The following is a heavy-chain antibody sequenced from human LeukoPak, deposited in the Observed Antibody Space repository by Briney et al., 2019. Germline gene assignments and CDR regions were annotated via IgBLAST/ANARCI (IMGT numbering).Heavy chain of an antibody. Sequence: SETLSLTCTVSGGSISSSSYYWGWIRQPPGKGLEWIGSIYYSGSTYYNPSLKSRVTISVDTSKNQFSLKLSSVTAADTAVYYCASAVGGWGAFDIWGQGTMVTVSS. J-gene: IGHJ3*02. V-gene: IGHV4-39*01. D-gene: IGHD3-16*01. CDR3: ASAVGGWGAFDI. CDR1: GGSISSSSYY. CDR2: IYYSGST.